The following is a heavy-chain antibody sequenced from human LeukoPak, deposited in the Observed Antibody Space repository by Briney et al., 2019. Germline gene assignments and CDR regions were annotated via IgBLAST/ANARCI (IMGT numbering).Heavy chain of an antibody. D-gene: IGHD4-17*01. V-gene: IGHV1-8*01. Sequence: ASVTVSCKASGYTFTSYDINWVRQAPGQGLEWMGWMNPNSGNTGYAQKFQGRVTMTRNTSISTAYMELSSLRSEDTAVYYCARVNYGDYDYYYGMDVWGQGTTVTVSS. CDR2: MNPNSGNT. CDR3: ARVNYGDYDYYYGMDV. J-gene: IGHJ6*02. CDR1: GYTFTSYD.